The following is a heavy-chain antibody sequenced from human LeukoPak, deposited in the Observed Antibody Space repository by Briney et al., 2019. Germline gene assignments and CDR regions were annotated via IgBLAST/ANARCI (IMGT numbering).Heavy chain of an antibody. CDR1: GFTFSSYA. CDR2: ISYDGSNK. CDR3: ARAEAVAGTEDLSGGAFDI. J-gene: IGHJ3*02. V-gene: IGHV3-30*04. D-gene: IGHD6-19*01. Sequence: GGSLRLSCSASGFTFSSYAMHWVRQAPGKGLEWVAVISYDGSNKYYADSVKSRFTISRDNSKNTLYLQMNSLRAEDTAVYYCARAEAVAGTEDLSGGAFDIWGQGTMVTVSS.